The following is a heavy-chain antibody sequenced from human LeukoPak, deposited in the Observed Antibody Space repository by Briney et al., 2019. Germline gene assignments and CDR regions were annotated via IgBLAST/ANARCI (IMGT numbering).Heavy chain of an antibody. CDR3: AKASRAHYYGSGSYED. J-gene: IGHJ4*02. V-gene: IGHV3-23*01. D-gene: IGHD3-10*01. CDR1: GFTFSSYA. CDR2: ISSSGGST. Sequence: PGGSLRLSCAASGFTFSSYAMSWVRQAPGKGLEWVSAISSSGGSTYYADSVKGRFTISRDNSKNTLYLQMNSLRAEDTAVYYCAKASRAHYYGSGSYEDWGQGTLVTVSS.